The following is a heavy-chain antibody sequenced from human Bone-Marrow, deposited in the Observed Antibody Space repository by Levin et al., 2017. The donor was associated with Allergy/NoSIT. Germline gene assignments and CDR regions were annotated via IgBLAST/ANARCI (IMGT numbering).Heavy chain of an antibody. D-gene: IGHD3-10*01. CDR1: GFTFSSYG. CDR2: ISYDGSNK. CDR3: AKVRDYYGSGSYEAAFDY. J-gene: IGHJ4*02. Sequence: SCAASGFTFSSYGMHWVRQAPGKGLEWVAVISYDGSNKYYADSVKGRFTISRDNSKNTLYLQMNSLRAEDTAVYYCAKVRDYYGSGSYEAAFDYWGQGTLVTVSS. V-gene: IGHV3-30*18.